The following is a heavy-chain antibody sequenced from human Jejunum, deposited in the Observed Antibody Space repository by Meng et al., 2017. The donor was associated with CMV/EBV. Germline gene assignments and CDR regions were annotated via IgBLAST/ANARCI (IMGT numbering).Heavy chain of an antibody. CDR1: GGYINNHF. J-gene: IGHJ4*02. CDR3: ARGESRGYYYFDY. D-gene: IGHD3-22*01. CDR2: ISSSGNT. V-gene: IGHV4-4*07. Sequence: QGPLQESGPGLVRPSETLSLTCSVSGGYINNHFWSCIRQPAGKKLEWIGRISSSGNTNYTPSFKSRVIMSLDTSNNQFFLKLTSVTAADTALDYCARGESRGYYYFDYWGQGILVTVSS.